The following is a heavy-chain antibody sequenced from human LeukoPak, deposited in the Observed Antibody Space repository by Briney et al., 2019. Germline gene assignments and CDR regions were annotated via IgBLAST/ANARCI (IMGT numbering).Heavy chain of an antibody. J-gene: IGHJ3*02. CDR1: GFTFSSYS. Sequence: PGGSLRLSCAASGFTFSSYSMNWVRQAPGKGLEWVSSISSSSSYIYYADSVKGRFTISRDNAKNSLYLQMNSLRAEDTAVYYCASLEMATINDAFDIWGQGTMVTVSS. CDR2: ISSSSSYI. CDR3: ASLEMATINDAFDI. V-gene: IGHV3-21*01. D-gene: IGHD5-24*01.